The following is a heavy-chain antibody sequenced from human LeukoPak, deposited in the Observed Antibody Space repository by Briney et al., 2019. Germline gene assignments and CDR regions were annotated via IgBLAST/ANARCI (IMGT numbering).Heavy chain of an antibody. CDR3: TTAYYYGSGSYLDYYYYGMDV. J-gene: IGHJ6*04. D-gene: IGHD3-10*01. CDR2: IKSKTDGGTT. CDR1: GFTFSNAW. V-gene: IGHV3-15*01. Sequence: GGSLRLSCAASGFTFSNAWMSWVRQAPGKGLEWVGRIKSKTDGGTTDYAAPVKGRFTISRDDSKNTLYLQMNSLKTEDTAVYYCTTAYYYGSGSYLDYYYYGMDVWGKETTVTVSS.